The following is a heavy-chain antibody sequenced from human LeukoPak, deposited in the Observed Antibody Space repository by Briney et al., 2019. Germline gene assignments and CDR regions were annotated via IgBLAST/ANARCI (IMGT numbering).Heavy chain of an antibody. D-gene: IGHD5-24*01. V-gene: IGHV3-49*04. CDR3: TRARARYYFDY. CDR2: IRSKAYGGTT. CDR1: GFTFGDYA. J-gene: IGHJ4*02. Sequence: GGSLRLSCTASGFTFGDYAMSWVRQAPGKGLEWVGFIRSKAYGGTTEYAASVKGRFTISRDDSRSIAYLQMSSLKTEDTAVYYCTRARARYYFDYWGQGTLVTVSS.